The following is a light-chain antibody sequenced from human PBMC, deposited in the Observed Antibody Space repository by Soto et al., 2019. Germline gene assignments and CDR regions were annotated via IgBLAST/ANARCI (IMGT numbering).Light chain of an antibody. CDR2: AAS. V-gene: IGKV1-39*01. CDR3: QQNYSTPTLT. Sequence: DIKMNQSPASLSSTLGDRVTITCRASQSISSYLDWYQQKPGKAPKLLIYAASNWQSGIPARFSGSGSGTDFTLTISSLQPEDFATYYCQQNYSTPTLTFSQGTKVDIK. J-gene: IGKJ1*01. CDR1: QSISSY.